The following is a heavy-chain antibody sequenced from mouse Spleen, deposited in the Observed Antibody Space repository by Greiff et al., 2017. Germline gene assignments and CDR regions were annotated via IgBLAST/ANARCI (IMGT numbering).Heavy chain of an antibody. D-gene: IGHD2-1*01. CDR3: ARGGIYGNYGRMDY. Sequence: VQLQQSGPELVKPGASVKISCKASGYTFTDYYMNWVKQSHGKSLEWIGDINPNNGGTSYNQKFKGKATLTVDKSSSTAYMELRSLTSEDSAVYYCARGGIYGNYGRMDYRGQGTSVTVSS. J-gene: IGHJ4*01. CDR1: GYTFTDYY. V-gene: IGHV1-26*01. CDR2: INPNNGGT.